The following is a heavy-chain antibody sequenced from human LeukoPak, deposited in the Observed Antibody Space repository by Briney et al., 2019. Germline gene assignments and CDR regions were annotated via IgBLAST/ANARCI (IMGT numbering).Heavy chain of an antibody. V-gene: IGHV3-48*01. Sequence: GGSLRLSCAASGFTFSTYSMNWVRQAPGKGLEWVSYISSSSSTIYNADSVKGRFAISRDNAKNSLYLQMNSLRAEDTAVYYCARDSPPNIWGQGTMVTVSS. CDR2: ISSSSSTI. CDR3: ARDSPPNI. J-gene: IGHJ3*02. CDR1: GFTFSTYS.